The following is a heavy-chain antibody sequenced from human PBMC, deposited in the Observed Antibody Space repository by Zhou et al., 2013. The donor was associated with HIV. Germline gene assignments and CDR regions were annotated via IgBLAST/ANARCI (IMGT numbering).Heavy chain of an antibody. CDR3: ARDHTFGYSSSCLDY. CDR1: GGTFSSYA. J-gene: IGHJ4*02. V-gene: IGHV1-2*02. D-gene: IGHD2-2*01. Sequence: QVQLVQSGAEVKKPGASVKVSCKASGGTFSSYAISWVRQAPGQGLEWMGWINPNSGGANFAQKFQGRVTMTRDTSTAYMELSRLRSDDTAVYYCARDHTFGYSSSCLDYWGPGTRGHRLL. CDR2: INPNSGGA.